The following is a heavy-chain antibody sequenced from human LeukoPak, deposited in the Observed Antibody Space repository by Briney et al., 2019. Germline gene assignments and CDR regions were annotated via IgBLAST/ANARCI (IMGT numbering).Heavy chain of an antibody. J-gene: IGHJ5*02. D-gene: IGHD3-10*01. Sequence: PGGSLRLSCAASGFTFSTYSMNWVRQAPGKGLEWVSYISSSSSTIYYADSVKGRFTISRDNAKNSLYLQMNSLRAEDTAVYYCARDAITMVRGVISPRGQGTLVTVSS. V-gene: IGHV3-48*01. CDR3: ARDAITMVRGVISP. CDR1: GFTFSTYS. CDR2: ISSSSSTI.